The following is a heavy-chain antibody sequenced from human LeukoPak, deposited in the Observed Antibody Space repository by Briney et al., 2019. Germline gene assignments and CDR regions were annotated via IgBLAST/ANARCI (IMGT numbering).Heavy chain of an antibody. CDR3: ARVIFGVVNRKGPAFDI. Sequence: GASVKVSCKASGYTFTGYYMHWVRQAPGQGLEWMGWINPNSGGTNYAQKFQGRVTMTRDTSISTAYMELSRLRSDDTAVYYCARVIFGVVNRKGPAFDIWGQGTMVTVSS. CDR2: INPNSGGT. V-gene: IGHV1-2*02. J-gene: IGHJ3*02. CDR1: GYTFTGYY. D-gene: IGHD3-3*01.